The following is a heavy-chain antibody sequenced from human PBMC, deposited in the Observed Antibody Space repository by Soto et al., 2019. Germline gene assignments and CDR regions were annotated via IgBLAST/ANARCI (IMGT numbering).Heavy chain of an antibody. CDR3: ARESRCCRGGSCYFLPGIDY. Sequence: QVQLVQSGAEVKKPGSSVKVSCKASGGTFSSYAISWVRQAPGQGLEWMGGIIPIFGTANYAQKFQGRVTITADEATSTAYMELSSLRSEDTAVYYCARESRCCRGGSCYFLPGIDYWGQGTLVTVSS. CDR1: GGTFSSYA. CDR2: IIPIFGTA. V-gene: IGHV1-69*12. D-gene: IGHD2-15*01. J-gene: IGHJ4*02.